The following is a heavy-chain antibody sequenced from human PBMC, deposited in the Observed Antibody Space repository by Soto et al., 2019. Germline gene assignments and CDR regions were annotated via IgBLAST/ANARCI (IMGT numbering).Heavy chain of an antibody. D-gene: IGHD2-8*01. CDR3: ARDPYHVLMVNAPNLYGMDV. CDR2: ISTYNGNT. J-gene: IGHJ6*02. CDR1: GYTFTTYD. Sequence: AASVKVSCKASGYTFTTYDISWVRQAPGQRLEWMGRISTYNGNTNYPQSLQGRLTMTTDTSTTTAYMELRSLRSDDTAVYYCARDPYHVLMVNAPNLYGMDVWGQGTTVTVSS. V-gene: IGHV1-18*01.